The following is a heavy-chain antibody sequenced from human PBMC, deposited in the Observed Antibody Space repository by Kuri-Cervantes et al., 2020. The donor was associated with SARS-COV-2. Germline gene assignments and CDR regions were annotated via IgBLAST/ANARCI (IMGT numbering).Heavy chain of an antibody. D-gene: IGHD6-6*01. CDR1: GFTFSSYW. CDR3: AQSRSIAARRPWYFDL. J-gene: IGHJ2*01. Sequence: GESLKISCAASGFTFSSYWMSWVRQAPGKGLEWVANIKQDGSEKYYVDSVKGRFTISRDNAKNSLYLQMNSLRAEDTAVYYCAQSRSIAARRPWYFDLWGRGTLVTVSS. CDR2: IKQDGSEK. V-gene: IGHV3-7*01.